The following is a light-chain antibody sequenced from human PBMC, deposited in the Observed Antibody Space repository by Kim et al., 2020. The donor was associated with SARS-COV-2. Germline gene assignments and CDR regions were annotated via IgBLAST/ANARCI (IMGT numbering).Light chain of an antibody. CDR2: GNS. CDR3: QSYDSSLSAYVV. J-gene: IGLJ2*01. Sequence: VTISCTGSSANIGAGYDVHWYQQLPGTAPKLLIYGNSNRPSGVPDRFSGSKSGTSASLAITGLQAEDEADYYCQSYDSSLSAYVVFGGGTQLTV. V-gene: IGLV1-40*01. CDR1: SANIGAGYD.